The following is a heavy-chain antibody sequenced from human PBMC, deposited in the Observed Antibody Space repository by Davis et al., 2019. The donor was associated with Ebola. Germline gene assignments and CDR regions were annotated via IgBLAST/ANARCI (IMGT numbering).Heavy chain of an antibody. CDR2: NSASGSNT. CDR3: AKQGGNWGSYFDY. J-gene: IGHJ4*02. Sequence: GESLKISCAASGFTFSSYAMSWVRQAPGKGLEWVSANSASGSNTNYADSVKGRLTISRDKSKNTLYLQMNSLRAEDTAVYYCAKQGGNWGSYFDYWGQGTLVTVSS. CDR1: GFTFSSYA. D-gene: IGHD7-27*01. V-gene: IGHV3-23*01.